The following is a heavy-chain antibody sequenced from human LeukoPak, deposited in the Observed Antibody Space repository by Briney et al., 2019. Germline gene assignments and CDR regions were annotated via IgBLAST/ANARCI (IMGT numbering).Heavy chain of an antibody. CDR1: GFTFSNAW. J-gene: IGHJ4*02. V-gene: IGHV3-15*01. D-gene: IGHD4-23*01. Sequence: PGGSLRLSCAASGFTFSNAWMSWVRQAPGKGLEWVGRIKSKTDGGTTDYAAPVKGRFTISRDDSKNTLYLQMNSLKTEDTAVYYCTTRLRWWFPRFCWGQGTLVTVSS. CDR3: TTRLRWWFPRFC. CDR2: IKSKTDGGTT.